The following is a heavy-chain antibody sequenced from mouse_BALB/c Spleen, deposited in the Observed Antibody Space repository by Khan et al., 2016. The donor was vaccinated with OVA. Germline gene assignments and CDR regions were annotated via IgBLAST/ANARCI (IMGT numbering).Heavy chain of an antibody. CDR1: GYTFTSYD. V-gene: IGHV1S33*01. Sequence: LQESGPELVKPGALVKISCKASGYTFTSYDINWVKQRPGQGLEWIGWIYPGDDSTNYNEKFKGKATLTADKYSNTAYMQLSSLTSENSAVEFCSREGVRGVGLDYWGQGTSVTVSS. J-gene: IGHJ4*01. CDR3: SREGVRGVGLDY. CDR2: IYPGDDST. D-gene: IGHD1-1*01.